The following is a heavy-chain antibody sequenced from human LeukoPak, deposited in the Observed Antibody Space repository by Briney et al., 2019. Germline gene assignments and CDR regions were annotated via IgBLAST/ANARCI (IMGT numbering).Heavy chain of an antibody. CDR2: ISGSGGST. CDR1: GFTFRSYA. J-gene: IGHJ4*02. V-gene: IGHV3-23*01. CDR3: AKGAMVRGVLTARYPEYYFDY. Sequence: GGSLRLSCAASGFTFRSYAMTWVRQAPGKGLEWVSAISGSGGSTYYADSVKGRFTISRDNSKNTLYLQMNSLRAEDTAVYYCAKGAMVRGVLTARYPEYYFDYWGQRTLVTVSS. D-gene: IGHD3-10*01.